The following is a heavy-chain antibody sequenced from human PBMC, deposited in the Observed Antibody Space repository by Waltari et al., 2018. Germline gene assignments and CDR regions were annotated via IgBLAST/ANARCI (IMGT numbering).Heavy chain of an antibody. CDR1: GYTFTSYY. CDR2: INPSGGST. J-gene: IGHJ5*02. V-gene: IGHV1-46*01. Sequence: QVQLVQSGAEVKKPGASVKVSCKASGYTFTSYYMHWVRQAPGQGLEWMGIINPSGGSTSYAQKFHGRVTMTRDTSTSTVYMELSSLRSEDTAVYYCARDLIAVAGHGENWFDPWGQGTLVTVSS. CDR3: ARDLIAVAGHGENWFDP. D-gene: IGHD6-19*01.